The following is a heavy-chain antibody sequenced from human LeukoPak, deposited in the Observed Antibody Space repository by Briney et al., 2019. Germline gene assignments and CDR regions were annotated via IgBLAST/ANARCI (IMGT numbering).Heavy chain of an antibody. Sequence: ASVKVSCKASGHTFISYDISWVRQAPGQGLEWMGWISAYNGNTNYAQKLQGRVTMTTDTSTRTAYMELRSLRSDDTAVYYCARGGLSYSSFDYWGQGTLVTVSS. CDR2: ISAYNGNT. D-gene: IGHD1-26*01. CDR3: ARGGLSYSSFDY. J-gene: IGHJ4*02. V-gene: IGHV1-18*01. CDR1: GHTFISYD.